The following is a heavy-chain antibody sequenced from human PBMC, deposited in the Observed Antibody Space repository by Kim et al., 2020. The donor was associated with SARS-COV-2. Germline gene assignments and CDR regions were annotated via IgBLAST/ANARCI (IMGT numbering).Heavy chain of an antibody. Sequence: SVKVSCKASGGTFSSYAISWVRQAPGQGLEWMGRIIPILGIANYAQKFQGRVTITADKSTSTAYMELSSLRSEDTAVYYCARDGLGAMVRGVTLYGMDVWGQGTTVTVSS. CDR1: GGTFSSYA. CDR2: IIPILGIA. J-gene: IGHJ6*02. CDR3: ARDGLGAMVRGVTLYGMDV. D-gene: IGHD3-10*01. V-gene: IGHV1-69*04.